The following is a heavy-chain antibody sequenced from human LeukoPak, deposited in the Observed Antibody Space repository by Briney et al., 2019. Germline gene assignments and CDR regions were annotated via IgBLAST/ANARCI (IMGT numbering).Heavy chain of an antibody. CDR2: ISSSSSYI. D-gene: IGHD3-10*01. J-gene: IGHJ4*02. CDR1: GFTFSSYS. V-gene: IGHV3-21*01. Sequence: PGGSLRLSCAASGFTFSSYSMNWVRQAPGKGLEGVSSISSSSSYIYYADSVKGRFTISRDNAKNSLYLQMNSLRAEDTAVYYCARDLEVRGGTFDYWGQGTLVTVSS. CDR3: ARDLEVRGGTFDY.